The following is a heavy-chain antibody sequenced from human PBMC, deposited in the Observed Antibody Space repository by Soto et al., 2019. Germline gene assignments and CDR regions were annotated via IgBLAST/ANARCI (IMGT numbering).Heavy chain of an antibody. V-gene: IGHV3-74*01. J-gene: IGHJ4*02. CDR2: MNSDGSSI. D-gene: IGHD6-13*01. CDR1: GFTFSSYW. CDR3: AREIATTGLYYFDY. Sequence: EVQLVESGGGLVQPGGSLRLSCAASGFTFSSYWMHWVRQAPGKGLVWVSRMNSDGSSITYADSVKGRFTISRDSAKNTMDLQVHSLSAEDTAVYYCAREIATTGLYYFDYWGQGTLVTVSS.